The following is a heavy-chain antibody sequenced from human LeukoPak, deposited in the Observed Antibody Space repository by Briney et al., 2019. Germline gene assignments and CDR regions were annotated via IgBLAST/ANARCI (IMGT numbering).Heavy chain of an antibody. J-gene: IGHJ4*02. V-gene: IGHV5-51*01. D-gene: IGHD6-13*01. CDR2: IYPGDSDT. Sequence: GESLKISCKGSGYSFTSYWIGWVRQMPGKGLEWMGIIYPGDSDTRYSPSFQGQVTILADKSISTAYLQWSSLKASDTAMYYCARHIAAGYSSSWPPGYWGQGTLVTVSS. CDR3: ARHIAAGYSSSWPPGY. CDR1: GYSFTSYW.